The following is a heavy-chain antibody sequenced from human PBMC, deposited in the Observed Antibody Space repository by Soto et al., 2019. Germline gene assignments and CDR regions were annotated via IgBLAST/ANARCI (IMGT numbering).Heavy chain of an antibody. D-gene: IGHD4-17*01. CDR1: GGSISSSNYY. Sequence: QLQLQESGPGLVKPSETLSLTCTVSGGSISSSNYYWGWIRQPPGKGLEWIGSIYYSGSTYYNPSLRIRVTISVDTSTIQFSLKLSSVTAADTAVYYCARHQAVTSSGFDYWGQGTLVTVSS. CDR2: IYYSGST. V-gene: IGHV4-39*01. CDR3: ARHQAVTSSGFDY. J-gene: IGHJ4*02.